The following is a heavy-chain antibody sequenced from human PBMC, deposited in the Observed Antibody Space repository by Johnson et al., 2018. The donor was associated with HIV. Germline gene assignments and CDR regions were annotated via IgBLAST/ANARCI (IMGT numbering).Heavy chain of an antibody. CDR1: GFIFDDYA. D-gene: IGHD1-26*01. Sequence: VQLVESGGGLVQPGRSLRLSCAASGFIFDDYAMHWVRQAPGKGLEWVSVIYSGGSTYYADSVKGRFTISRDNSKNTLYLQMNSLRAEDTAVYYCARGGSYLTLDDAFDIWGQGTMVTVSS. CDR2: IYSGGST. J-gene: IGHJ3*02. V-gene: IGHV3-66*01. CDR3: ARGGSYLTLDDAFDI.